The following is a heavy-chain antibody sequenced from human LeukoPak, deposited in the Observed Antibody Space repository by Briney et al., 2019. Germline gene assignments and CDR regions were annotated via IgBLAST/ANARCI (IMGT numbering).Heavy chain of an antibody. J-gene: IGHJ4*02. D-gene: IGHD3-10*01. CDR2: ISHTGSTM. V-gene: IGHV3-48*04. CDR3: AKVGDYYGSGKYSNFDY. Sequence: GGSLRLSCAASGFSFSSYSMNWVRQAPGKGLEWVSYISHTGSTMSYADSVKGRFTISRDNARNSLYLQMNSLRAEDTAVYYCAKVGDYYGSGKYSNFDYWGQGTLVTVSS. CDR1: GFSFSSYS.